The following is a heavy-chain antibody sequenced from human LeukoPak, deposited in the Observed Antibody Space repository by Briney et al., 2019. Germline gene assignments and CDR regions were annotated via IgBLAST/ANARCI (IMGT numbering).Heavy chain of an antibody. CDR3: ARALYSYGH. V-gene: IGHV3-7*03. CDR1: GFTFSSYA. Sequence: GGSLRLSCAASGFTFSSYAMSWVRQAPGKGLEWVASIKQDGTEKYYVDSVKGRFTISRDNAKNSLTLQMNSLRAEDTAVYYCARALYSYGHWGQGTLVTVSS. CDR2: IKQDGTEK. J-gene: IGHJ4*02. D-gene: IGHD5-18*01.